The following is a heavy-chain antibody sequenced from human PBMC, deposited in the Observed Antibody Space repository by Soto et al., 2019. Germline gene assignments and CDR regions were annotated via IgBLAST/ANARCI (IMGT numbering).Heavy chain of an antibody. Sequence: QVQLVQSGAEVKKPGSSVKVSCKASGGTFSSYAISWVRQAPGQGLEWMGGIIPIFGTANYAQKFQGRVTITADESTSTAYMELSSLRSADTAVYYCAREGGSSWSIPGLNWFDPWGQGTLVTVSS. J-gene: IGHJ5*02. D-gene: IGHD6-13*01. CDR2: IIPIFGTA. CDR1: GGTFSSYA. CDR3: AREGGSSWSIPGLNWFDP. V-gene: IGHV1-69*12.